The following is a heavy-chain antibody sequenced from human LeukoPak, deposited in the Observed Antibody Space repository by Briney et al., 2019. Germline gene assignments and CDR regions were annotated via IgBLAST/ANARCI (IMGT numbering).Heavy chain of an antibody. CDR3: ARELWFVNAPGSWLDP. V-gene: IGHV4-30-2*01. J-gene: IGHJ5*02. CDR2: IFHSGSS. CDR1: GDSISSGDYS. D-gene: IGHD3-10*01. Sequence: SETLSLTCTVSGDSISSGDYSWSWNRQPSGKGLEWIGYIFHSGSSYYNPSLRSRVTISVDRSRNQFSLRLTSVTAADTAVYYCARELWFVNAPGSWLDPWGQGTLVTVSS.